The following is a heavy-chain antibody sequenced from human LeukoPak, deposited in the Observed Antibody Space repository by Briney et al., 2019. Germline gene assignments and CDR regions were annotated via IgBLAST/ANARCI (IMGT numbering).Heavy chain of an antibody. CDR1: GFTVSSNH. J-gene: IGHJ4*02. CDR2: IYSGGST. V-gene: IGHV3-53*01. D-gene: IGHD3-10*01. Sequence: GGSLRLSCAASGFTVSSNHMSWVRQAPGKGLEWVSVIYSGGSTYYADSVKGRFTISRDNSKNTLYLQMNSLRAEDTAVYYCARSTLWFGADYWGQGTLVTVSS. CDR3: ARSTLWFGADY.